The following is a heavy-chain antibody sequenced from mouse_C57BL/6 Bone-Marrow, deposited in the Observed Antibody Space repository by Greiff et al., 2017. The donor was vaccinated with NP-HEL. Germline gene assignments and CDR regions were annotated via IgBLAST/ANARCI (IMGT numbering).Heavy chain of an antibody. CDR3: ARSRSYLLLRYFDV. CDR2: IGPGSGST. J-gene: IGHJ1*03. V-gene: IGHV1-77*01. CDR1: AYPFPDYY. D-gene: IGHD1-1*01. Sequence: QVQLQQSGAELVKPGASVKISSKPSAYPFPDYYLNWLKQRLGRGLEGIGKIGPGSGSTYYNGNFKGKATLTADKSASTAYMQLSSLTSEDSAVYFCARSRSYLLLRYFDVWGTGTTVTVSS.